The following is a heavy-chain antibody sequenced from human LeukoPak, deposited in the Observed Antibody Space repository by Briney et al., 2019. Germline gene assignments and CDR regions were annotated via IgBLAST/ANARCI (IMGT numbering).Heavy chain of an antibody. CDR3: ARDKRRDGYNSDAIDF. CDR2: IWYDGSNE. CDR1: GFTFMTYG. D-gene: IGHD5-24*01. Sequence: PGGSLRLSCATSGFTFMTYGMHWVRQAPGKGLEWVAVIWYDGSNEYYADSVKGRFTISRHNSRNTLYLQMNSLRVGDTAVYYCARDKRRDGYNSDAIDFWGQGTMVTVSS. J-gene: IGHJ3*01. V-gene: IGHV3-33*01.